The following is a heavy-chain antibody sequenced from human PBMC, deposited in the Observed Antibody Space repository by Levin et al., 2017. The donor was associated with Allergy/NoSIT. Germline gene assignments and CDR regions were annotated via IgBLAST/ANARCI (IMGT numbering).Heavy chain of an antibody. D-gene: IGHD3-10*01. CDR3: ARDECAWFGECYGPDV. CDR1: GDSISRGSYY. V-gene: IGHV4-31*03. Sequence: SETLSLTCTVSGDSISRGSYYWTWIRQLPGKGLEWIGFIPHSWSASYNPSLRSRLTLSLDTSKNQFSLKLASVTVADTAVYYCARDECAWFGECYGPDVWGQGTTVIVSS. J-gene: IGHJ6*02. CDR2: IPHSWSA.